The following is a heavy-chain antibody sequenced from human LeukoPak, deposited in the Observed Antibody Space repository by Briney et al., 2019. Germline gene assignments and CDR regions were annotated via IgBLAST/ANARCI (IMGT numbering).Heavy chain of an antibody. CDR3: ARSSDYGDYD. J-gene: IGHJ4*02. CDR1: GCSVNSGGYY. D-gene: IGHD4-17*01. Sequence: SETLSLTCTVSGCSVNSGGYYWTWIRQHPGKGLEWLGYIYYSGRTYYNPSLKSRITISLDTSKNQFSLNLTSVSAADTAFYFCARSSDYGDYDWGQGTLITVSS. V-gene: IGHV4-31*03. CDR2: IYYSGRT.